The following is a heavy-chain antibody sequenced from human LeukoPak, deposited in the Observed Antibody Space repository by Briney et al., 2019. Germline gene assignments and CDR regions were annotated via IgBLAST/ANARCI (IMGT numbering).Heavy chain of an antibody. V-gene: IGHV4-34*01. CDR2: INHSGST. CDR3: ARGLRMVVTANYYFDY. J-gene: IGHJ4*02. Sequence: SETLSLTCAVYGGSFSGYYWSWIRQPPGKGLEWIGEINHSGSTNYNPSLKSRVTISVDTSKNQFSLKLSSVTAADTAVYYCARGLRMVVTANYYFDYWGQGTLVTVSS. D-gene: IGHD2-21*02. CDR1: GGSFSGYY.